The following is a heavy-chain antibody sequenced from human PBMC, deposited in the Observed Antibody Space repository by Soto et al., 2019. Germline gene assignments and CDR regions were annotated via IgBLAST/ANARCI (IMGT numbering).Heavy chain of an antibody. CDR3: ASSYGSGFDP. D-gene: IGHD3-10*01. CDR2: ISVYNGNT. J-gene: IGHJ5*02. CDR1: GYTFTSYG. V-gene: IGHV1-18*04. Sequence: QVQLVQSGAEVKKPGASVKVSCKASGYTFTSYGISWVRQAPGQGLEWMGWISVYNGNTDYAQKFQGRVTMTTDTSASADYMEVRSRRSDVTAVYYCASSYGSGFDPWGQGTLVTVSS.